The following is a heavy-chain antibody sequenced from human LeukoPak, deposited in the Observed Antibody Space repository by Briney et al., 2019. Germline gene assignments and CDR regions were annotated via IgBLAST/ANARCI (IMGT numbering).Heavy chain of an antibody. J-gene: IGHJ6*02. CDR1: GFTFNNYG. V-gene: IGHV3-30*03. Sequence: PGGSLRLSCVASGFTFNNYGIHWVRQAPGKGLEWVAVISYDGSHKYYADSVKGRFTISRDNSKNTLYLQMNSLRAEDTAVYYCASKSHDSSGYYYYYGMDVWGQGTTVTVSS. CDR2: ISYDGSHK. D-gene: IGHD3-22*01. CDR3: ASKSHDSSGYYYYYGMDV.